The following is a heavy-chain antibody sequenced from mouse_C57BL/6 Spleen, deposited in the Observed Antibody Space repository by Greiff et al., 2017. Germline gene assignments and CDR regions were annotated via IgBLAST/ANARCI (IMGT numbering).Heavy chain of an antibody. CDR2: IYPGSGST. CDR3: ARELVATEGYCDV. D-gene: IGHD1-1*01. J-gene: IGHJ1*03. Sequence: VQLQQPGAELVKPGASVKMSCTASGYTFTSYWITWVKQRPGQGLEWIGDIYPGSGSTYYTEKFKSKATLTVDTSSSTSYMQLSSLTSEDSAVYYCARELVATEGYCDVWGTGTPVTVSA. V-gene: IGHV1-55*01. CDR1: GYTFTSYW.